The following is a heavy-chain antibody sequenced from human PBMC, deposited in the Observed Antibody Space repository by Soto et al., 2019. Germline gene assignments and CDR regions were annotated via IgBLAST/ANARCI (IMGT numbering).Heavy chain of an antibody. J-gene: IGHJ6*02. D-gene: IGHD4-17*01. CDR1: GFTFSDYY. CDR3: ARAVTTDQPSYYYYYGMDV. V-gene: IGHV3-11*01. CDR2: ISSSGSTI. Sequence: GGSLRLSCAASGFTFSDYYMSWIRQAPGKGLEWVSYISSSGSTIYYADSVKGRFTISRDNAKNSLYLQMNSLRAEDTAVYYCARAVTTDQPSYYYYYGMDVWGQGTMVTVSS.